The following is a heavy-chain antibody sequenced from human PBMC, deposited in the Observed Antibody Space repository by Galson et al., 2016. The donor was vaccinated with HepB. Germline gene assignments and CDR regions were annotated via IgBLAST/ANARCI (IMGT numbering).Heavy chain of an antibody. D-gene: IGHD6-13*01. CDR2: IYADGST. CDR1: GFTVSTIY. V-gene: IGHV3-66*01. Sequence: LRLSCAASGFTVSTIYMSWVRQAPGKGLECVSVIYADGSTYYADAVKGRFTISRDNSKNTLYLQMNSLRAEDTAVYYCAGDTHSSSRFDHWGQGTLVIVSS. J-gene: IGHJ4*02. CDR3: AGDTHSSSRFDH.